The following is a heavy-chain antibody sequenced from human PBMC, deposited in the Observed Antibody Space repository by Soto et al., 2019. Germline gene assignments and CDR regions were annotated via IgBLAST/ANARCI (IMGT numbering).Heavy chain of an antibody. CDR3: ARDRPHSSSWNRGASDR. D-gene: IGHD6-13*01. CDR1: GFTFSSYA. V-gene: IGHV3-30-3*01. CDR2: ISYDVSNK. Sequence: WGSLRLSCAASGFTFSSYAMHWVRQAPGKGLEWVAVISYDVSNKYYADSVKGRFTISRDNSKNTLYLQMNSLRAEDTAVYYCARDRPHSSSWNRGASDRSGQGTLVTVSA. J-gene: IGHJ5*02.